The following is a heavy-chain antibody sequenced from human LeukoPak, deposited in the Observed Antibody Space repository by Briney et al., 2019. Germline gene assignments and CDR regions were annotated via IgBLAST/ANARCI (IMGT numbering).Heavy chain of an antibody. CDR3: TRALGYGSGSYYVYYYYGMDV. CDR1: GFTFGVYA. CDR2: IRSRAYGGTT. V-gene: IGHV3-49*04. D-gene: IGHD3-10*01. Sequence: GGSLRLSCTASGFTFGVYAMSWVRQAPGKGLEWVGFIRSRAYGGTTEYAASVKGRFTISRDDSKSIAYLQMNSLKTEDTAVYYCTRALGYGSGSYYVYYYYGMDVWGQGTTVTVSS. J-gene: IGHJ6*02.